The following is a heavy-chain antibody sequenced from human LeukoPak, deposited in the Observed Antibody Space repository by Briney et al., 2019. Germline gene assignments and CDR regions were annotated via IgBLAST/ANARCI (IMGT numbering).Heavy chain of an antibody. D-gene: IGHD4-17*01. CDR3: ARGSTTFDY. J-gene: IGHJ4*02. CDR1: GFTFSSYV. CDR2: ISNSGAGT. V-gene: IGHV3-23*01. Sequence: GGSLRLSCAASGFTFSSYVMTWVRQAPGKGLEWVSTISNSGAGTYYADSVKGRFTISRDKSKNTLYLQMNSLRAEDTAVYYCARGSTTFDYWGQGTLVTVSS.